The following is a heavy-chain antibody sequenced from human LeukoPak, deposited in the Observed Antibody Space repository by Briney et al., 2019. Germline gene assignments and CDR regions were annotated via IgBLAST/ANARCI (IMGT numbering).Heavy chain of an antibody. Sequence: ASVKVSCKASGYTFTGYYMHWVRQAPGQGLEWMGWINPNSGGTNYAQKFQGRVTMTRDTSISTAYMELSRLRSDDTAVYYCARDTGYCSGGSCYRGPDYWGQGTLVTASS. J-gene: IGHJ4*02. D-gene: IGHD2-15*01. CDR1: GYTFTGYY. CDR2: INPNSGGT. V-gene: IGHV1-2*02. CDR3: ARDTGYCSGGSCYRGPDY.